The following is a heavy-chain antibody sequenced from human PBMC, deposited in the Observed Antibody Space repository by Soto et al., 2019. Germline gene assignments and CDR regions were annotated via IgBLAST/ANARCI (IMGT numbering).Heavy chain of an antibody. Sequence: QVQLVQSGAEVKKPGSSVKVSCKASGGTFSSYTISWVRQAPGQGLEWMGRIIPILGIANYAQKFQGRVTIPADKSTSTAYRELSSLRAEDTAVYYCARGANTMVRGVRGGNWFDPWGQGTLVTVSS. D-gene: IGHD3-10*01. V-gene: IGHV1-69*02. CDR3: ARGANTMVRGVRGGNWFDP. CDR2: IIPILGIA. CDR1: GGTFSSYT. J-gene: IGHJ5*02.